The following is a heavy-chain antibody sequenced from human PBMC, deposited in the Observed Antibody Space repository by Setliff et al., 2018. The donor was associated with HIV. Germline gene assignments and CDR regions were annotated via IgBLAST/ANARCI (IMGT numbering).Heavy chain of an antibody. V-gene: IGHV3-7*04. J-gene: IGHJ3*02. CDR1: GFTFSSSW. CDR3: ARDPAFGAFDI. Sequence: PGGSLRLSCAAFGFTFSSSWMTWVRQAPGRGLEYVAGMNRDGREKLYADSVKGRFSISRDNAKNSLYLQMSSLRTEDTAVYFCARDPAFGAFDIWGQGTMVTVSS. D-gene: IGHD3-10*01. CDR2: MNRDGREK.